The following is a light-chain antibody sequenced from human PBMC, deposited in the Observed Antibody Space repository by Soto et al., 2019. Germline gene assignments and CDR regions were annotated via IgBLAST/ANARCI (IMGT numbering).Light chain of an antibody. J-gene: IGKJ4*01. V-gene: IGKV1-27*01. CDR3: QKYNSDTLT. CDR1: QSISSW. CDR2: AES. Sequence: GDRVTITCRASQSISSWLAWYKQKTGKAPKLLIYAESTLQSGVPYRLSGSGSGTDLNLTISRLQPEDVATYYCQKYNSDTLTCGGGTKVDIK.